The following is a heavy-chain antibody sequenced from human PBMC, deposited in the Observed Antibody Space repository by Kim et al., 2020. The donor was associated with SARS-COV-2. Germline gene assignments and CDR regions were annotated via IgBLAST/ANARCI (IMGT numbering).Heavy chain of an antibody. Sequence: PSLKSRVTISVDTSKNQFSLKLSSVTAADTAVYYCARGLITMVRGGPLGWGQGTLVTVSS. J-gene: IGHJ4*02. D-gene: IGHD3-10*01. CDR3: ARGLITMVRGGPLG. V-gene: IGHV4-59*09.